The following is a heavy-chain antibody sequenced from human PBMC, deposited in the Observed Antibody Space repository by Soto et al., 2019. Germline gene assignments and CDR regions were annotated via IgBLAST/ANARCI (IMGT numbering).Heavy chain of an antibody. CDR3: ARDRRYDILTGYLDY. V-gene: IGHV3-33*01. D-gene: IGHD3-9*01. CDR1: GFTFSSYG. Sequence: QVQLVESGGGVVQPGRSLRLSCAASGFTFSSYGMHWVRQAPGKGLEWVAVIWYDGSNKYYADSVKGRFTISRDNSKNPLYLQMNSLRAEDTAVYYCARDRRYDILTGYLDYWGQGTLVTVSS. CDR2: IWYDGSNK. J-gene: IGHJ4*02.